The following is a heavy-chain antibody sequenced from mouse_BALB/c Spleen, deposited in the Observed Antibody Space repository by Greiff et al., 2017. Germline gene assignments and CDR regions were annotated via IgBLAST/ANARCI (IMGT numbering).Heavy chain of an antibody. Sequence: QVTLKVSGPGILQPSQTLSLTCSFSGFSLSTSGMSVGWIRQPSGKGLEWLAHIWWNDDKYYNPALKSRLTISKDTSNNQVFLKIASVVTADTATYYCARIEGWLLPFAYWGQGTLVTVSA. J-gene: IGHJ3*01. D-gene: IGHD2-3*01. CDR1: GFSLSTSGMS. CDR2: IWWNDDK. V-gene: IGHV8-8*01. CDR3: ARIEGWLLPFAY.